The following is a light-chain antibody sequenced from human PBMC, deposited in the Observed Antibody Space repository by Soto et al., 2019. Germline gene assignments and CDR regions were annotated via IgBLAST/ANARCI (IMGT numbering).Light chain of an antibody. Sequence: DIQMTQSPSTLYASVGDRVTVTCRARQVMGSCLAWYQQKPGKAPKLLIYLASRFESADPSRFSGSGSGTEFTVTISGLQPDDCATYFCQQYNPNSSYTFGPGTNLEIK. V-gene: IGKV1-5*03. CDR2: LAS. CDR1: QVMGSC. J-gene: IGKJ2*01. CDR3: QQYNPNSSYT.